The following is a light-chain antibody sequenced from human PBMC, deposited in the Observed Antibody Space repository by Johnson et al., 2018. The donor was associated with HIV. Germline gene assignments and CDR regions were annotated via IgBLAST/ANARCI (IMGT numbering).Light chain of an antibody. CDR1: SSNIGNNY. CDR3: GTCASSLSAHV. J-gene: IGLJ1*01. CDR2: DNN. V-gene: IGLV1-51*01. Sequence: QSVLTQPPSVSAAPGQKVTISCSGSSSNIGNNYVSWYQQLPGTAPKLLIYDNNKRPSGIPDRFSGSKSGTSATLGITGLQTGDEADDYCGTCASSLSAHVFGTGTKVTVL.